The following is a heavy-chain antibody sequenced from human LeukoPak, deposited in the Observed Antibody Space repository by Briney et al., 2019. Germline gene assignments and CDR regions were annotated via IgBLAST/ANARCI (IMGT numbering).Heavy chain of an antibody. Sequence: GGSLRLSCAASGFTFSSYAMTWVRQAPGKGLEWVTAISGTGGSTYDADSVKGRFTISRDNSKNTLYLQMNSLRAEDTAVYYCAKDTSIGRYCTNGVCSPFDYWGQGTLVTVSS. CDR2: ISGTGGST. J-gene: IGHJ4*02. CDR1: GFTFSSYA. V-gene: IGHV3-23*01. D-gene: IGHD2-8*01. CDR3: AKDTSIGRYCTNGVCSPFDY.